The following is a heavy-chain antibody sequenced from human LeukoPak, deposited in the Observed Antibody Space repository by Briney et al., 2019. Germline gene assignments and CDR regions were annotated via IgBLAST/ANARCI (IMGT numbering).Heavy chain of an antibody. Sequence: ASVKVSCKASGYTFTSYGISWVRQAPGQGLEWMGWISAYNGNTNYAQKLQGRVTMTTDTSTSTACMELRSLRSDDTAVYYCARGYYYDSSGYSDAFDIWGQGTMVTVSS. V-gene: IGHV1-18*01. CDR1: GYTFTSYG. D-gene: IGHD3-22*01. CDR3: ARGYYYDSSGYSDAFDI. CDR2: ISAYNGNT. J-gene: IGHJ3*02.